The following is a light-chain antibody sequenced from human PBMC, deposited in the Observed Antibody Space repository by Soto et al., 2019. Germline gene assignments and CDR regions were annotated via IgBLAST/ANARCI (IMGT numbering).Light chain of an antibody. J-gene: IGKJ1*01. Sequence: IQMTQSPSSLSASLGDRVTITFRASQSISSYLNWYQQKPGKAPKLLIYAASSLQSGVPSRFSGSGSGTDFTLTISSLQPEDFATYYCQQSFITPPTFGQGTKVDIK. V-gene: IGKV1-39*01. CDR3: QQSFITPPT. CDR2: AAS. CDR1: QSISSY.